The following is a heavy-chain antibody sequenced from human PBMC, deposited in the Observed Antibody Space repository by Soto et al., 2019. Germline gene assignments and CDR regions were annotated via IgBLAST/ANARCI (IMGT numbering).Heavy chain of an antibody. J-gene: IGHJ4*02. CDR3: ARHRGGPGRPTNPFEY. D-gene: IGHD3-10*01. V-gene: IGHV4-39*01. CDR2: IYYSGST. CDR1: GGSISSSSYY. Sequence: QVQLQESGPGLVKPSETLSLTCTVSGGSISSSSYYWGWIRQPPGKGLEWIGTIYYSGSTYYNPSLKSRVTISVDTSKNQFSLKLSSLTAADTAVYYCARHRGGPGRPTNPFEYWGQGTLVTVSS.